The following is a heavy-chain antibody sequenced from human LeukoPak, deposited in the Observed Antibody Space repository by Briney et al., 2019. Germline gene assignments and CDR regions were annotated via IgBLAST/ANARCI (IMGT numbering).Heavy chain of an antibody. CDR2: IYPGDSDT. J-gene: IGHJ4*02. Sequence: GESLKISCKGSGYSFTSYWIGGVRQMPGKGLEWMVIIYPGDSDTRYSPSFQGQVTISGDKSISTAYLQWSSLKASDTAMYYCARGMAIYGGSGSYYNYFDYSGQGTLVTVSS. CDR1: GYSFTSYW. D-gene: IGHD3-10*01. CDR3: ARGMAIYGGSGSYYNYFDY. V-gene: IGHV5-51*01.